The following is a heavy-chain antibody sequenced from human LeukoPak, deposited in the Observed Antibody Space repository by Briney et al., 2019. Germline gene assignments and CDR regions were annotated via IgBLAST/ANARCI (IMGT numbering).Heavy chain of an antibody. CDR3: ARGKGTISGVVRGVRSRGNYMDV. Sequence: SETLSLTCAVYGGSFSDYDWNWIRQPPEKGLEWIGGINHSGTTNYNPSLKRRVTISLDTSKNQFSLRLSSVTAADTAVYYCARGKGTISGVVRGVRSRGNYMDVWGKGTTVTVSS. CDR1: GGSFSDYD. J-gene: IGHJ6*03. CDR2: INHSGTT. V-gene: IGHV4-34*01. D-gene: IGHD3-3*01.